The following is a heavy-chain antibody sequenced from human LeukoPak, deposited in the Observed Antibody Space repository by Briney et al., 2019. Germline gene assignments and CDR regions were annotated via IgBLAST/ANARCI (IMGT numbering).Heavy chain of an antibody. V-gene: IGHV1-8*01. J-gene: IGHJ6*03. CDR2: MNPNSGNT. CDR3: ARDGPEFGELIHPYYYYYMDV. Sequence: ASVKVSCKASGYTFTSYDINWVRQATGQGLEWMGWMNPNSGNTGYAQKFQGRVTMTRNTSISTAYMELSSLRSEDTAVYYCARDGPEFGELIHPYYYYYMDVWGKGTTVTVSS. CDR1: GYTFTSYD. D-gene: IGHD3-10*01.